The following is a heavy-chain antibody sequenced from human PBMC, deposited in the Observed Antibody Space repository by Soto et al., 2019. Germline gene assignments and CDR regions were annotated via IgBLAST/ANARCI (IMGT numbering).Heavy chain of an antibody. CDR1: GFTFSSYA. CDR3: AKAAYGDYVEASYFDY. V-gene: IGHV3-23*01. CDR2: ISGSGGST. J-gene: IGHJ4*02. D-gene: IGHD4-17*01. Sequence: GGSLRLSCAASGFTFSSYAMSWVRQAPGKGLEWVSAISGSGGSTYYADSVKGRFTISRDNSKNTLYLQMNSLRAEDTAVYYCAKAAYGDYVEASYFDYWGQGTLVTVSS.